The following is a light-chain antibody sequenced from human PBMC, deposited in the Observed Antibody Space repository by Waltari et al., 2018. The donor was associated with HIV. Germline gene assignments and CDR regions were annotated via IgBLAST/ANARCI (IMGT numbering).Light chain of an antibody. Sequence: QSALTQPASVSGSPGQSITISCTGTSSDVGGYKSVSWYQQHPGKAPKFMIYDVSNRPSGFSNRFSGSKSGNTASLTISGLQAEDEADYYCTSYTSSSGYVFGTGTKVTVL. V-gene: IGLV2-14*01. CDR1: SSDVGGYKS. CDR2: DVS. CDR3: TSYTSSSGYV. J-gene: IGLJ1*01.